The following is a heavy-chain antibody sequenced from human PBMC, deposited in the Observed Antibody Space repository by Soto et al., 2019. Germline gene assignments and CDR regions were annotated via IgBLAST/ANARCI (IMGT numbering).Heavy chain of an antibody. D-gene: IGHD6-19*01. CDR3: ARIYRSGWLDY. V-gene: IGHV1-3*05. CDR2: INAGNGNT. J-gene: IGHJ4*02. Sequence: QVQLVQSGAEEKKPGASVKVSCKASGYTFTSYAMRWVRQAPGQRLEWMGWINAGNGNTKYSQKFQGRVTITRDTSASTAYMEMSSLRSEDTAVYYCARIYRSGWLDYWGQGTLVTVSS. CDR1: GYTFTSYA.